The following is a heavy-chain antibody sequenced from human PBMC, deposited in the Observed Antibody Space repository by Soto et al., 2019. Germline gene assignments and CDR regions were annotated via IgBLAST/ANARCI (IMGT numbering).Heavy chain of an antibody. CDR2: IYSGGST. CDR3: AAPRSRKYYFDY. Sequence: GGSLRLSCAASGFTVSSNYMSWVRQAPGKGLEWVSVIYSGGSTYYADSVKGRFTISRDDSKNTLFLQINSLRAEDTAVYYCAAPRSRKYYFDYWGQGTLVTVSS. J-gene: IGHJ4*02. V-gene: IGHV3-66*01. D-gene: IGHD6-6*01. CDR1: GFTVSSNY.